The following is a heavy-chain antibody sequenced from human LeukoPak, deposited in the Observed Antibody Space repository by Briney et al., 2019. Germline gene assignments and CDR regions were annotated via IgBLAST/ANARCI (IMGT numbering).Heavy chain of an antibody. CDR1: GGSISSSSYY. V-gene: IGHV4-39*07. J-gene: IGHJ5*02. CDR3: ARGRGGGGSSNNWFDP. Sequence: SETLSLTCTVSGGSISSSSYYWGWIRQPPGKGLEWIGSIYYSGSTYYNPSLKSRVTISVDTSTNQFSLKLSSMTAADTAVYYCARGRGGGGSSNNWFDPWGQGTLVTVSS. CDR2: IYYSGST. D-gene: IGHD2-15*01.